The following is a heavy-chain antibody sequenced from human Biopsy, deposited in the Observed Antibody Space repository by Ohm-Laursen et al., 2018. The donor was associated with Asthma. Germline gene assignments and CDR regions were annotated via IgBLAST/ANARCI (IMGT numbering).Heavy chain of an antibody. J-gene: IGHJ6*04. CDR3: ARAVDYSHYYGIDV. CDR1: GYTFNSAG. V-gene: IGHV1-18*01. D-gene: IGHD3-10*01. Sequence: SVKDSCNTSGYTFNSAGITWVRQAPGQGLEWTGWTSVYNGNTKFAQKLQDRVTMITDTSTSTAYMELRILRSDDTAVYFCARAVDYSHYYGIDVWGKGTRVTVSP. CDR2: TSVYNGNT.